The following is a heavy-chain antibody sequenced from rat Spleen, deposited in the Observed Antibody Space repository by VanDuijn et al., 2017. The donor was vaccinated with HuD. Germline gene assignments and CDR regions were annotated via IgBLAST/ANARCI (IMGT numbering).Heavy chain of an antibody. CDR3: AGGDYYAGYGYVMDA. CDR2: ITTGGGST. J-gene: IGHJ4*01. V-gene: IGHV5-27*01. CDR1: GFTFSTYY. D-gene: IGHD1-12*03. Sequence: EVQLVESGGGLVQPGRSLKLSCAASGFTFSTYYMAWVRQAPTKGLEWVAYITTGGGSTHYRDSVMGRFTISRDNAKGTLYLQMDSLRSEDTATYYCAGGDYYAGYGYVMDAWGQGASVTVSS.